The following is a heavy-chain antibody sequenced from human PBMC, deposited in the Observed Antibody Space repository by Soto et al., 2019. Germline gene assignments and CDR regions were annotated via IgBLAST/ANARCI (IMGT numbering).Heavy chain of an antibody. CDR1: GFTFSSYA. Sequence: HPGGSLSLSCAASGFTFSSYAMSWVRQAPGKGLEWVSAISGSGGSTYYADSVKGRFTISRDNSKNTLYLQMNSLRAEDTAVYYCASHYDSSGYYYLFDYWGQGTLVTVSS. CDR3: ASHYDSSGYYYLFDY. CDR2: ISGSGGST. D-gene: IGHD3-22*01. J-gene: IGHJ4*02. V-gene: IGHV3-23*01.